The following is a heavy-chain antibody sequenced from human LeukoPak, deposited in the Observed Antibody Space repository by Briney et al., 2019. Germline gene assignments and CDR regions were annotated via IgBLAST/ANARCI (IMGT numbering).Heavy chain of an antibody. CDR3: AREEEITMVRGVINTFDY. D-gene: IGHD3-10*01. CDR2: ICSSSSYI. J-gene: IGHJ4*02. Sequence: GGSLRLSCAASGFXFSSYSINWVREAPGEGLEWVSSICSSSSYIYYADSVKGRFTISRDNANNSLYLQMNSLRAEDTAVYYCAREEEITMVRGVINTFDYWGQGTLVTVSS. V-gene: IGHV3-21*01. CDR1: GFXFSSYS.